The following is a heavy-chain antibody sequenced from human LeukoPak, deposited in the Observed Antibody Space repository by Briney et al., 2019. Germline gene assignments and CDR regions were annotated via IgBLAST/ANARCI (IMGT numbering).Heavy chain of an antibody. CDR2: IYSGGST. D-gene: IGHD6-6*01. CDR3: ARGVKIEYSSSSRNWFFDL. Sequence: GGSLRLSCAASGFTVSSNYMSWVRQAPGKGLEWVSVIYSGGSTYYADSVKGRFTISRDNSKNTLYLQMNSLRAEDTAVYYCARGVKIEYSSSSRNWFFDLWGRGTLVTVSS. CDR1: GFTVSSNY. J-gene: IGHJ2*01. V-gene: IGHV3-66*01.